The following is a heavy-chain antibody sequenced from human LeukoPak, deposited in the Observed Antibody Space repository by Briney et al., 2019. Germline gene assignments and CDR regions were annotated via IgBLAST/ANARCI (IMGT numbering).Heavy chain of an antibody. CDR1: GFTFSTFW. CDR3: ARHGNYNFGY. CDR2: IKQDGSEK. D-gene: IGHD1-7*01. J-gene: IGHJ4*02. Sequence: GGSLSLSCAASGFTFSTFWMSWVRQAPGKGLEWVASIKQDGSEKYYVDSVKGRFTISRDNAKNSLYLQMNSLRAEDTAVYYCARHGNYNFGYWGQGTLVTVSS. V-gene: IGHV3-7*01.